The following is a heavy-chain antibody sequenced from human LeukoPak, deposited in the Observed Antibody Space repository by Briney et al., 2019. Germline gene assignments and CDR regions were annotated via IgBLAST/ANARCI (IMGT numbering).Heavy chain of an antibody. J-gene: IGHJ4*02. V-gene: IGHV3-30-3*01. CDR1: GFTFSSYA. CDR3: ARSIAVAGGFDY. CDR2: ISYDGSNK. D-gene: IGHD6-19*01. Sequence: GGSLRLSCAASGFTFSSYAMHWVRQAPGKGLEWVAVISYDGSNKYYADSVKGRFTISRDNSKNTLYVQMNSLRAEDTAVFYCARSIAVAGGFDYWGQGTLVIVSS.